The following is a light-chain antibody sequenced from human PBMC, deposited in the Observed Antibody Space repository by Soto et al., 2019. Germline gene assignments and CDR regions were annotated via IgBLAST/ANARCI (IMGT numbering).Light chain of an antibody. CDR3: QQYGGSPRT. CDR2: DAS. V-gene: IGKV3-20*01. J-gene: IGKJ1*01. CDR1: QSVSSSS. Sequence: EMVLTQSPGNLSLSPGERATLSCRASQSVSSSSLAWYQQKRGQAPRLLIHDASSRATGIPDRFSGSGSGTDFTLTISRLEPEDFAVYYCQQYGGSPRTFGQGTKWIS.